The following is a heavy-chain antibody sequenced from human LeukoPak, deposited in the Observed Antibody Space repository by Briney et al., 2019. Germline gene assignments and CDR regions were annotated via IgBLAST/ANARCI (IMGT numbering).Heavy chain of an antibody. CDR1: GGSISSSTYY. CDR2: IYYSGST. Sequence: SETLSLTCTVSGGSISSSTYYWGWIRQPPGKGLEWIGSIYYSGSTYYNPSLKSRVTISVDTSKNQFSLKLSSVTAADTAVYYCARQGSGGRAFDIWGQGTMVTVSS. V-gene: IGHV4-39*01. CDR3: ARQGSGGRAFDI. J-gene: IGHJ3*02.